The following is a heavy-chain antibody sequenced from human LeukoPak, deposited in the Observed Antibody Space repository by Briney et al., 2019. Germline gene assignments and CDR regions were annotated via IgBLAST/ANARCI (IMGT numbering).Heavy chain of an antibody. D-gene: IGHD6-13*01. J-gene: IGHJ4*02. Sequence: GGSLRISCAASGVPFSNLCMNWVRQDPGKGLKWVANIKQDGSEKYYVDSVKGRFTISRDNAQNSLYLQMNSLRAEDTAIYYCATSTAAAGTDWGQGTLVTVSS. CDR2: IKQDGSEK. V-gene: IGHV3-7*03. CDR3: ATSTAAAGTD. CDR1: GVPFSNLC.